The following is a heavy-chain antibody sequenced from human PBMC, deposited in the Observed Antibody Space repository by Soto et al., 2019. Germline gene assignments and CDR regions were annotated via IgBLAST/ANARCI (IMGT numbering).Heavy chain of an antibody. J-gene: IGHJ4*02. CDR3: AAGTGRTDFDY. Sequence: PGGSLRLSCAASGFDFSKAWMSWVRQAPGKGLEWVGRLMSKTDGGTTAYAAPVKGRFTISRDDSKNTLYLQMNSLITEDTAVYYCAAGTGRTDFDYWGQGILVTVSS. CDR2: LMSKTDGGTT. CDR1: GFDFSKAW. V-gene: IGHV3-15*01. D-gene: IGHD2-2*01.